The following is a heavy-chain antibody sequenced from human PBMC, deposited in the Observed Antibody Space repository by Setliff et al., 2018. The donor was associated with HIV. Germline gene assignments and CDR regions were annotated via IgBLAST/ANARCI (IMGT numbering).Heavy chain of an antibody. CDR1: GFTSSSFS. J-gene: IGHJ4*02. CDR2: VNSDGRST. V-gene: IGHV3-74*01. Sequence: GSLRLSCAASGFTSSSFSMYWVRQAPGKGLVWVSRVNSDGRSTNYADSVKGRFTMSRDNAKNTLHLQMNSLRAEDTALYYCAKVRGDTRSSPYVDFWGQGTPVTAPQ. D-gene: IGHD6-6*01. CDR3: AKVRGDTRSSPYVDF.